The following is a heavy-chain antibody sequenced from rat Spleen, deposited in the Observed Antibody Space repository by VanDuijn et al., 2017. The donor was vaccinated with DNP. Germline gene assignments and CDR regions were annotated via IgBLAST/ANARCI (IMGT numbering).Heavy chain of an antibody. J-gene: IGHJ4*01. D-gene: IGHD1-5*01. V-gene: IGHV5-46*01. CDR3: ARQPYNYGYYYAMDA. Sequence: EVQLVESGGGLVQPGRSMKLSCAASGFTFSSFPMAWVRQAPTKGLEWVATISTSGGSTYYRDSVKGRFTISRDNAKSTLYLQMNSLRSEDTATYYCARQPYNYGYYYAMDAWGQGTSVTVSS. CDR1: GFTFSSFP. CDR2: ISTSGGST.